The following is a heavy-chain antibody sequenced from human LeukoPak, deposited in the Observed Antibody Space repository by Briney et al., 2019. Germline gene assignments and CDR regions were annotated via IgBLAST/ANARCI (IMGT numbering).Heavy chain of an antibody. V-gene: IGHV3-74*03. CDR1: GLTFSSYW. CDR3: ARIGAGSSRDY. D-gene: IGHD6-13*01. CDR2: LHSDGSST. Sequence: PGGSLRLSCAASGLTFSSYWMLWVRQAPGKGLVWVSRLHSDGSSTAYADSVKGRFTISRDNAKNTLYLQMNTLRAEDTAVYYCARIGAGSSRDYWGQGTLVTVSS. J-gene: IGHJ4*02.